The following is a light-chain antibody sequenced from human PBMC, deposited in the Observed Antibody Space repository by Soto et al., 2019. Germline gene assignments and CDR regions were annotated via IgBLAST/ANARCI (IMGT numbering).Light chain of an antibody. CDR2: GAS. CDR3: QQYNNWPLWT. J-gene: IGKJ1*01. V-gene: IGKV3-15*01. CDR1: QSGNSN. Sequence: EIVMTQSPATLSVSPGERATLSCRASQSGNSNLAWYQQKPGQAPRLLIYGASTRATGIPARFSGSGSGTEFTLTISSLQSEDFAVYYCQQYNNWPLWTFGQGTKVEIK.